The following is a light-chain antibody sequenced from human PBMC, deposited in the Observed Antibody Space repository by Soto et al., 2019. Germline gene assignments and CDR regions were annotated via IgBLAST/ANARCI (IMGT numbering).Light chain of an antibody. Sequence: SYELTQPPSVSVAPGQTARITCGGNNFGSTSVHWYQQKPGQAPVLVVYDESDRPSGIPERFSGSNSGNTATLTISRVEAGDEADYYCQVWENSLTVYVFGSGTKLTVL. J-gene: IGLJ1*01. CDR3: QVWENSLTVYV. CDR1: NFGSTS. CDR2: DES. V-gene: IGLV3-21*02.